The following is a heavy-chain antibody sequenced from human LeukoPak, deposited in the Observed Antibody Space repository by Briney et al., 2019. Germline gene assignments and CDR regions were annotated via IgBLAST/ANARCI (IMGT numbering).Heavy chain of an antibody. V-gene: IGHV3-23*01. CDR1: GFTFSSYA. CDR2: ISGSGGST. D-gene: IGHD3-9*01. CDR3: AKQRYFDWFMDY. J-gene: IGHJ4*02. Sequence: GGSLRLSCAASGFTFSSYAMSWVRQAPGKGLEWVSAISGSGGSTYYADSVKGRFTISRDNSKNTLYPQMNSLRAEDTAVYYCAKQRYFDWFMDYWGQGTLVTVSS.